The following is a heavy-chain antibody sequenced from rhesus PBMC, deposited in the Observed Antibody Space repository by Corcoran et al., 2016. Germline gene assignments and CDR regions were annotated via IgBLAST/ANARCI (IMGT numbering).Heavy chain of an antibody. D-gene: IGHD2-21*01. CDR1: DGSISSNH. CDR2: IYGSSGST. CDR3: AREVMVVPTYYFDS. V-gene: IGHV4S7*01. Sequence: QLQLQESCPGLVTPSETLSLTCAFSDGSISSNHWSWIRQPPGKGLEWIGYIYGSSGSTKYNQALKNRVTISKDTSKNQFSLKLSSVTAADTAVYYCAREVMVVPTYYFDSWGQGVLVTVSS. J-gene: IGHJ4*01.